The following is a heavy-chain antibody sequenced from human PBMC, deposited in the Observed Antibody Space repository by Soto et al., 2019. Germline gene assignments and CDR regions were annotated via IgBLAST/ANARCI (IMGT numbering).Heavy chain of an antibody. Sequence: ECLKISCTTSGYSLISYWVAWVRQLPGKGLEWMGTFYPGDSTSIYSPSFQGQVTISVDKSISTAYLQLSSLKASDTAMYYCARIIGYCRNNDCSWTFDIWGQGTMVTVSS. D-gene: IGHD2-15*01. V-gene: IGHV5-51*01. CDR1: GYSLISYW. J-gene: IGHJ3*02. CDR3: ARIIGYCRNNDCSWTFDI. CDR2: FYPGDSTS.